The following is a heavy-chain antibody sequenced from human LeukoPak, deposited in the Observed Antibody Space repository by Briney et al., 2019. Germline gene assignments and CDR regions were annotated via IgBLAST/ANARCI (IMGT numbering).Heavy chain of an antibody. CDR1: GGSISSYY. CDR3: ARVPGGYWYFDL. CDR2: IYYSGST. Sequence: SETLSLTCTVSGGSISSYYWSWIRQPPGKGLEWIGYIYYSGSTNYNPSLKSRVTISVDTSKDQFSLKLSSVTAADTAVYYCARVPGGYWYFDLWGRGTLVTVSS. D-gene: IGHD2-8*02. J-gene: IGHJ2*01. V-gene: IGHV4-59*01.